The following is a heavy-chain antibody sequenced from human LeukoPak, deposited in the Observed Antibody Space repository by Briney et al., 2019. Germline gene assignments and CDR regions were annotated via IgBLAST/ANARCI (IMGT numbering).Heavy chain of an antibody. J-gene: IGHJ6*03. CDR3: AREYYGILTGYYLDV. CDR2: INSDADKT. CDR1: GFTFTGYW. Sequence: GWSLRLSCAASGFTFTGYWMHWVRQAPGKGLVWVSRINSDADKTGYAEAVKGRFTISRDNAKKTLYLEMNSLRVEDTAVYYCAREYYGILTGYYLDVWGKGTTVTASS. D-gene: IGHD3-9*01. V-gene: IGHV3-74*01.